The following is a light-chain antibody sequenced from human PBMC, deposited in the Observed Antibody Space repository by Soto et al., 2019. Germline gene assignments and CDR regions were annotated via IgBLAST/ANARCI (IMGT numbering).Light chain of an antibody. J-gene: IGLJ1*01. CDR1: SSDVGGYNY. CDR2: EVT. V-gene: IGLV2-8*01. CDR3: SSYAGSNNYV. Sequence: QSALTQPPSASGSPGQSVTISCTGTSSDVGGYNYVSWYQQHPGRPPKLMIYEVTKRPLGVPDRFSGSKSGNTASLTVSGLQAEDEADYYCSSYAGSNNYVFGPGTQLPVL.